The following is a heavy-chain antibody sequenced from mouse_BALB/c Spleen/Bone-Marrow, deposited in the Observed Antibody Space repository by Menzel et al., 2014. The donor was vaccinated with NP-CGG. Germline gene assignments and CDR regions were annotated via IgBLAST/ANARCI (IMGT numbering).Heavy chain of an antibody. V-gene: IGHV2-2*02. CDR1: GFSLTSYG. Sequence: VQLQESGPGLVQPSQSLSITCTVSGFSLTSYGVHWVRQSPGKGLEWLGVIWSGGSTDYNAAFISRLSISKDNSKSQVFFKMSSLQANDTAIYYCARNSRGYGNSFAYWGQGTLVTVSA. D-gene: IGHD2-10*02. CDR2: IWSGGST. J-gene: IGHJ3*01. CDR3: ARNSRGYGNSFAY.